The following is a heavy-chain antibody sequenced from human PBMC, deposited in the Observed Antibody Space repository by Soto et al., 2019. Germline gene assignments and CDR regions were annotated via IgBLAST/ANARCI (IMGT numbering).Heavy chain of an antibody. V-gene: IGHV1-8*01. D-gene: IGHD3-3*01. Sequence: ASVKVSCKASGYTFTSYDINWVRQATGQGLEWMGWMNPNSGNTGYAQKFQGRVTMTRNTSISTAYMELSSLRSEDTAVYYCARGRRRYDFWSGYYAAFDYWGQGTLVTVSS. J-gene: IGHJ4*02. CDR1: GYTFTSYD. CDR2: MNPNSGNT. CDR3: ARGRRRYDFWSGYYAAFDY.